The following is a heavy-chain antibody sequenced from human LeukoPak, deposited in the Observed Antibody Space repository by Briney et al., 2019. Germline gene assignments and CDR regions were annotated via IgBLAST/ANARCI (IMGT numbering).Heavy chain of an antibody. D-gene: IGHD1-26*01. CDR1: SGSFSGYY. J-gene: IGHJ4*02. CDR3: ARVVSGSLHPYFDY. Sequence: TSSETLSLTCAVYSGSFSGYYWTWFRQPPGKGLEWIGEFNHNWGAKYNPSLKSRVTISVDTSKNQFSLKLSSVTAADTAVYYCARVVSGSLHPYFDYWGQGTLVTVSS. CDR2: FNHNWGA. V-gene: IGHV4-34*01.